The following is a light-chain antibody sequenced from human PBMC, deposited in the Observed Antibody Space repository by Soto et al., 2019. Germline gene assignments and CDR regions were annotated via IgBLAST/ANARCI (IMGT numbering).Light chain of an antibody. CDR3: QQYGSSPQT. CDR2: DAS. Sequence: EIVLTQSPGTLSLSPGERVTLSCRASQSVTSSYLAWYQQKPGQAPRLLIYDASSRATGIPDRFRGSGSGTDFTLTISRLEPEDFAVYYCQQYGSSPQTFGQGTKLEIK. J-gene: IGKJ2*01. V-gene: IGKV3-20*01. CDR1: QSVTSSY.